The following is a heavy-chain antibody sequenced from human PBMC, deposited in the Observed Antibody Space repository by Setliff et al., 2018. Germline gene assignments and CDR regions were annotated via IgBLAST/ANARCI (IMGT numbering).Heavy chain of an antibody. Sequence: GGSLRLSCAASGFSFSSYAMSWVRQAPGKGLEWVSTIIGSGISTYYADSVQGRATISRDNHKNTLHLQMNSLRVEDTAVYYCAKSPHDFWSGRVFFDYWGQGMLVTVSS. CDR3: AKSPHDFWSGRVFFDY. J-gene: IGHJ4*01. CDR1: GFSFSSYA. CDR2: IIGSGIST. V-gene: IGHV3-23*01. D-gene: IGHD3-3*01.